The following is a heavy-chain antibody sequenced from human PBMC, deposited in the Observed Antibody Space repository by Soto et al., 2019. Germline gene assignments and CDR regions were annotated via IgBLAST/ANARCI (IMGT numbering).Heavy chain of an antibody. CDR1: GFTFSSYS. CDR2: ISSSGSTI. J-gene: IGHJ4*02. Sequence: EVQLVESGGGLVQPGGSLRLSSAASGFTFSSYSMNWVRQDPGKGLEWVSYISSSGSTIYYADSVRGRFTISRDNAKNSLYLQMNSLRDEDTAVYYCARAGYRSVDYWGQGTLVTVSS. V-gene: IGHV3-48*02. D-gene: IGHD3-3*01. CDR3: ARAGYRSVDY.